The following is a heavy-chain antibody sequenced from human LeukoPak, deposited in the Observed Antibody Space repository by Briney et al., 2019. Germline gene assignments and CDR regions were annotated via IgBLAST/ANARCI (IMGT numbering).Heavy chain of an antibody. V-gene: IGHV1-69*13. CDR1: GGTFSSYA. D-gene: IGHD6-19*01. J-gene: IGHJ6*03. CDR3: ARASPRPYSSGWLNHYYYYYMDV. Sequence: SVKVSCKASGGTFSSYAISWVRQAPGQGLEWMGGIIPIFGTANYAQKFQGRVTITADESTSTAYMELSSLRSEDTAVYYCARASPRPYSSGWLNHYYYYYMDVWGKGTTVTVSS. CDR2: IIPIFGTA.